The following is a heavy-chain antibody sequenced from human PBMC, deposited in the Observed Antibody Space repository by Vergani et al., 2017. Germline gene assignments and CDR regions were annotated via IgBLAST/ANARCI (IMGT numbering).Heavy chain of an antibody. J-gene: IGHJ6*02. CDR3: ASTPVTKATVTQARPRKHQRDGMDV. CDR1: GGTFSSYT. D-gene: IGHD4-17*01. CDR2: IIPILGIA. V-gene: IGHV1-69*02. Sequence: QVQLVQSGAEVKKPGSSVKVSCKASGGTFSSYTISWVRQAPGQGLEWMGRIIPILGIANSAQKFQGRVTITADKSTSTAYMELSSLRSEDTAVYYCASTPVTKATVTQARPRKHQRDGMDVWGQGTTVTVSS.